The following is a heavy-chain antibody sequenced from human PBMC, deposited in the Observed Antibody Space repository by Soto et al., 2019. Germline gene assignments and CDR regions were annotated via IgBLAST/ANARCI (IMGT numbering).Heavy chain of an antibody. CDR2: IKQDGSEK. J-gene: IGHJ3*02. D-gene: IGHD2-15*01. CDR1: GFTFSSYW. V-gene: IGHV3-7*01. CDR3: ARDFPYCSGGSCPDAFDI. Sequence: GRSLRLSCAASGFTFSSYWMSWVRQAPGKGLEWVANIKQDGSEKYYVDSVKGRFTISRDNAKNSLYLQMNSLRAEDTAVYYCARDFPYCSGGSCPDAFDIWGQGTMVTVSS.